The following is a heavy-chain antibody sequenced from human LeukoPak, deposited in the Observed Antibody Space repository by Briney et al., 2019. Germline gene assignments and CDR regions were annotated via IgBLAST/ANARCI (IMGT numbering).Heavy chain of an antibody. Sequence: GGSLRLSCAASGFTFSGSPILWVRQASGKGLEWVGRIRSKADNYATAYAASVQGRCTISRDDSKDTAYLQLNSLKTEDTAVYYCTQSNYWGQGALVTVSS. J-gene: IGHJ4*02. V-gene: IGHV3-73*01. CDR3: TQSNY. CDR1: GFTFSGSP. CDR2: IRSKADNYAT.